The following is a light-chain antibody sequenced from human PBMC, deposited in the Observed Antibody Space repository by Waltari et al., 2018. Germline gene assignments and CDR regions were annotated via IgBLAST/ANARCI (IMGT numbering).Light chain of an antibody. CDR1: SSYVGGSYI. V-gene: IGLV2-23*02. CDR3: CSYAGSSTSSVV. CDR2: AVT. Sequence: QSALTQTASVSGSPGQSISISCSGSSSYVGGSYIVSGYQQRPGKAPKLIIYAVTKRPSGVSHRFSGSKSGNTASLTISGLQAEDEADYYCCSYAGSSTSSVVFGGGTKVIVL. J-gene: IGLJ1*01.